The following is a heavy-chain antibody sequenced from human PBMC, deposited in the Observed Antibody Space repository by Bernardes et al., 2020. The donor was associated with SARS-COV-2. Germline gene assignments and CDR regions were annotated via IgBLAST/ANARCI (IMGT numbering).Heavy chain of an antibody. CDR1: GFTFSSYA. CDR3: AKYYDSSGYYWVYYYYYGMDV. J-gene: IGHJ6*02. D-gene: IGHD3-22*01. CDR2: ISGSGGST. Sequence: GGSLRLSCAASGFTFSSYAMSWVRQAPGKGLEWVSAISGSGGSTYYADSVKGRFTISRDNSKNTLYLQMNSLRAEDTAVYYCAKYYDSSGYYWVYYYYYGMDVWGQGTTVTVSS. V-gene: IGHV3-23*01.